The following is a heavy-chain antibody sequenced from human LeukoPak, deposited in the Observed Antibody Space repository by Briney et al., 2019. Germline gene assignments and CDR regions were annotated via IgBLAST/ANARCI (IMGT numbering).Heavy chain of an antibody. J-gene: IGHJ4*02. Sequence: GGSPRLSCAASGFTFSSYGMHWVRQAPGKGLEWVAVISYDGSNKYYADSVKGRFTISGDNSKNTLYLQMNSLRAEDTAVYYCAKDPTPYYYDSSGYPGGWGQGTLVTVSS. D-gene: IGHD3-22*01. V-gene: IGHV3-30*18. CDR3: AKDPTPYYYDSSGYPGG. CDR2: ISYDGSNK. CDR1: GFTFSSYG.